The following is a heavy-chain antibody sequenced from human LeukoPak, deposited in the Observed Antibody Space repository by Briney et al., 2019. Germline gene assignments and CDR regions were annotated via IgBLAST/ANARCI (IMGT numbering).Heavy chain of an antibody. J-gene: IGHJ6*03. D-gene: IGHD3-10*01. CDR2: ITSDSRYM. Sequence: PGGSLSLSCAASGFTFSSYNMNWVRQAPGKGLEWVSSITSDSRYMYYADSVKGRFTISRDNAKNSLYLQMNSLRAEDTAVYYCASAPMVRGVGYYMDVWGKGTTVTVSS. V-gene: IGHV3-21*01. CDR1: GFTFSSYN. CDR3: ASAPMVRGVGYYMDV.